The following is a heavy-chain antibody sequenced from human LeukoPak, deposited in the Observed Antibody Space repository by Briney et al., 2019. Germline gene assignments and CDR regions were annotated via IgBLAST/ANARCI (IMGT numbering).Heavy chain of an antibody. Sequence: ASVKVSCKASGDTFIGYYMRWVRQAPGQGLEWMGWINPNSGGTNYTQKFQGSVTMTSDTSISTAYIELCRLRAEHTAVYYSARPRITIFGGYYDGMDVSAQGRAARVSS. CDR2: INPNSGGT. CDR1: GDTFIGYY. CDR3: ARPRITIFGGYYDGMDV. V-gene: IGHV1-2*02. D-gene: IGHD3-3*01. J-gene: IGHJ6*02.